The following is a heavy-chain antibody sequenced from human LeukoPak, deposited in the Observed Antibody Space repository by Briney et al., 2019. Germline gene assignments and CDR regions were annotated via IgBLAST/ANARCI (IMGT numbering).Heavy chain of an antibody. Sequence: PGGSLRLSCAASGFTFRSYWMHWVRQAPGKGLDWVSRVSRDGSFTNYADSVKGPFTISRDNAKNTLYLQMSSLRAEDTAVYFCVRDGDDFNFDYWGQGSLVTVSS. CDR2: VSRDGSFT. CDR1: GFTFRSYW. V-gene: IGHV3-74*01. CDR3: VRDGDDFNFDY. D-gene: IGHD5-24*01. J-gene: IGHJ4*02.